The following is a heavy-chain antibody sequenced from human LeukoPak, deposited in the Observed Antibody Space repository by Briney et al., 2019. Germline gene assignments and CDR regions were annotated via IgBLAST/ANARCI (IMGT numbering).Heavy chain of an antibody. D-gene: IGHD2-15*01. CDR3: ARGVVAVTYYYYYYMDV. Sequence: SETLSLTCTVSGGSISSYYWSWIRQPPGKGLEWIGYIYYSGSTNYSPSLKSRVTISVDTSKNQFSLKLSSVTAADTAVYYCARGVVAVTYYYYYYMDVWGKGTTVTVSS. V-gene: IGHV4-59*01. CDR1: GGSISSYY. CDR2: IYYSGST. J-gene: IGHJ6*03.